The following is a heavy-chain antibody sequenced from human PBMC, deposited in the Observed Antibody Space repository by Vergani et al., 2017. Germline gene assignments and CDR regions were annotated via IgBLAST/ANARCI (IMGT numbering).Heavy chain of an antibody. CDR1: GYTFTSYD. V-gene: IGHV1-8*01. J-gene: IGHJ6*02. CDR3: ARGDPYSSGWWSGYYYYGMDV. Sequence: QVQLVQSGAEVKKPGASVKVSCKASGYTFTSYDINWVRQATGQGLEWMGWMNPNSGNTGYAQKFQGRVTMTRNTSISTAYMELSSLRSEDTAVYYCARGDPYSSGWWSGYYYYGMDVWGQGTTVTVSS. D-gene: IGHD6-19*01. CDR2: MNPNSGNT.